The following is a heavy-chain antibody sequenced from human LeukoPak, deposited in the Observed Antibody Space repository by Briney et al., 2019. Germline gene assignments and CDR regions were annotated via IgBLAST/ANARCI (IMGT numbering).Heavy chain of an antibody. V-gene: IGHV1-2*02. Sequence: SVKVSCKASGYTFTGYYMHWVRQAPGQGLEWMGWINPNSGGTNYAQKFQGRVTMTRDTSISTAYMELSRLRYDDTALYYCARDMDVEGWFDPWGQGTLVTVSS. CDR2: INPNSGGT. CDR3: ARDMDVEGWFDP. CDR1: GYTFTGYY. J-gene: IGHJ5*02. D-gene: IGHD2-2*03.